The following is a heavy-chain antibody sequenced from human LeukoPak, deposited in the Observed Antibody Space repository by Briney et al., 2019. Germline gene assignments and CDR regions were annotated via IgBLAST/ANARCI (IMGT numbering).Heavy chain of an antibody. Sequence: GGSLRLSCAASGFTFSSYSMNWVRQAPGKGLEWVSSISSSSSYIYYADSVKGRFTISRDNAKNSLYLQMNSLRAEDTAVYYCAKEQWLGQYFQHWGQGTLVTVSS. J-gene: IGHJ1*01. D-gene: IGHD6-19*01. CDR2: ISSSSSYI. CDR1: GFTFSSYS. V-gene: IGHV3-21*04. CDR3: AKEQWLGQYFQH.